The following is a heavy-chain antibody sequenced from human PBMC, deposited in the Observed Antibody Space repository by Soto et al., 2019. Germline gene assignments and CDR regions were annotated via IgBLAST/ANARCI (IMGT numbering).Heavy chain of an antibody. J-gene: IGHJ5*02. V-gene: IGHV1-69*01. Sequence: QVQLVKSGAGVKKPGSSVKVSCKASGGTFSGYPISWVRQAPDQGLEWMGGIIPIFGTANYAQKFQGRVTITADESTSTAYMELSSLRSEDTAVYYCARDRPSIAAAGTHNWFDPWGQGTLVTVSS. CDR3: ARDRPSIAAAGTHNWFDP. D-gene: IGHD6-13*01. CDR1: GGTFSGYP. CDR2: IIPIFGTA.